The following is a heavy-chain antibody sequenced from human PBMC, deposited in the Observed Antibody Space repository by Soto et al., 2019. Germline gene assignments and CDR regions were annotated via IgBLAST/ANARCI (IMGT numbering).Heavy chain of an antibody. D-gene: IGHD2-21*01. J-gene: IGHJ6*03. V-gene: IGHV4-59*12. CDR3: ARGGISHWAYFYYMDV. CDR1: GGSISSYY. Sequence: SETLSLTCTVSGGSISSYYWSWIRQPPGKGLEWIGYIYYSGSTNYNPSLKSRVTMSVDTSKNQFSLTLNSVTAADTATYYCARGGISHWAYFYYMDVWDRGTTVTVPS. CDR2: IYYSGST.